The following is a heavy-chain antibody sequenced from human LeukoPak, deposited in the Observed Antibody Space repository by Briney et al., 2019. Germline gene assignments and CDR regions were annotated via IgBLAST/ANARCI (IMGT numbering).Heavy chain of an antibody. CDR3: ARDDVVPAANPPAFDI. V-gene: IGHV4-59*01. CDR2: IYYSGST. D-gene: IGHD2-2*01. J-gene: IGHJ3*02. CDR1: GGSISSYY. Sequence: PSETLSLTCTVSGGSISSYYRSWIRQPPGKGLEWIGYIYYSGSTNYNPSLKSRVTISVDTSKNQFSLKLSSVTAADTAVYYCARDDVVPAANPPAFDIWGQGTMVTVSS.